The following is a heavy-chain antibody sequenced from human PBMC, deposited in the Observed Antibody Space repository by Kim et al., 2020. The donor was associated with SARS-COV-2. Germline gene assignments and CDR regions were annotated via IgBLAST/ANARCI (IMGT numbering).Heavy chain of an antibody. CDR1: GFTFSSYW. V-gene: IGHV3-7*03. J-gene: IGHJ6*02. D-gene: IGHD3-3*01. CDR3: ARDSFSSGYYTNYYYYYGMDV. CDR2: IKQDGSEK. Sequence: GGSLRLSCAASGFTFSSYWMSWVRQAPGKGLEWVANIKQDGSEKYYVDSVKGRFTISRDNAKNSLYLQMNSLRAEDTAVYYCARDSFSSGYYTNYYYYYGMDVWGQGTTVTVSS.